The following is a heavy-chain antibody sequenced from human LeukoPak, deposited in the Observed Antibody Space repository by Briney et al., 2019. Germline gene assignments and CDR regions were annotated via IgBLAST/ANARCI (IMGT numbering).Heavy chain of an antibody. CDR1: GFTFSRYK. CDR2: MNSDGSNT. CDR3: ARVDKNRASDY. V-gene: IGHV3-74*01. J-gene: IGHJ4*02. D-gene: IGHD2-2*03. Sequence: GGSLRLSCAASGFTFSRYKMNWVRQAPGKGLVWISAMNSDGSNTRYADSVTGRFTISRDNAKNTLYLQVDSLRAEDTAVYYCARVDKNRASDYWGQGTLVTVSS.